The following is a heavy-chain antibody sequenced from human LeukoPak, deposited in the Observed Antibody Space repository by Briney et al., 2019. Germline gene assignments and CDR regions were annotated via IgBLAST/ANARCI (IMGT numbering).Heavy chain of an antibody. D-gene: IGHD2-15*01. CDR3: ARVERYYSGGSCQGY. J-gene: IGHJ4*02. CDR2: INGDATST. V-gene: IGHV3-74*01. Sequence: PGGSVRLSCAASGFTFSSHLMHWARPAPGKGLVWVARINGDATSTAYAGSVRGRFTISRDNAKNTLYLQMNSLRADDTAVYYCARVERYYSGGSCQGYWGQGTLVTVSS. CDR1: GFTFSSHL.